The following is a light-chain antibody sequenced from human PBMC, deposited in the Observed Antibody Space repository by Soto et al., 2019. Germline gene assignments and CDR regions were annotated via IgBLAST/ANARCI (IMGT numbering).Light chain of an antibody. CDR2: KVS. CDR1: QSLLYSDEETY. CDR3: MQGTQWPYT. Sequence: DVVMTQSPLYLPVTLGQPASISCRSSQSLLYSDEETYLNWFQQRPGQSPRRLIYKVSNRDSGVPDRFSGSGSGTDFTLKISRVEAEAVGVYYCMQGTQWPYTFGQGTKLEIK. J-gene: IGKJ2*01. V-gene: IGKV2-30*01.